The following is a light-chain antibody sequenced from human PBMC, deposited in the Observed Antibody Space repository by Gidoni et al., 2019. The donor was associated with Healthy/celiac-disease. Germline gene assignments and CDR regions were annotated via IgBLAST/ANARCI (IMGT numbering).Light chain of an antibody. V-gene: IGKV3-20*01. J-gene: IGKJ2*01. CDR1: QSVSSSY. CDR3: QHYGSSPQT. Sequence: EIVFTQSPGTLSLSPGERATLSCRASQSVSSSYLAWYQQKPGQAPRLLIYGASSRATGIPDRFSGSGSGTDFTLTISRLEPEDFAVYYCQHYGSSPQTFGQGTKLEIK. CDR2: GAS.